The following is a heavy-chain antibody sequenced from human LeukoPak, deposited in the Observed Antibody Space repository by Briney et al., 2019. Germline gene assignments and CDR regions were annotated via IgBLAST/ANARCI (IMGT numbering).Heavy chain of an antibody. CDR2: ISSSSSYI. CDR1: GFTFSSYS. V-gene: IGHV3-21*01. Sequence: GGSLRLSCAASGFTFSSYSMNWVRQAPGKGLEWVSSISSSSSYIYYADSVKGRFTISRDNAKNSLYLQMNSLRAEDTAVYYCATSRSSGYFTDAFDIWGQGTMVTVSS. CDR3: ATSRSSGYFTDAFDI. D-gene: IGHD3-22*01. J-gene: IGHJ3*02.